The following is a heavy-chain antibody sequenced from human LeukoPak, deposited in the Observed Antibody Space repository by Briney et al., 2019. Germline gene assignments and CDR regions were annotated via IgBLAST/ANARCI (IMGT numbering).Heavy chain of an antibody. Sequence: GGSLRLYCAASGFTFSSYAMSWVRQAPGKGLEWVSAISGSGGSTYYADSVKGRFTISRDNSKNTLYLQMNSLRAEDTAVYYCAKGGVRYCSGGSCYSNYWGQGTLVTVSS. CDR3: AKGGVRYCSGGSCYSNY. D-gene: IGHD2-15*01. V-gene: IGHV3-23*01. CDR2: ISGSGGST. CDR1: GFTFSSYA. J-gene: IGHJ4*02.